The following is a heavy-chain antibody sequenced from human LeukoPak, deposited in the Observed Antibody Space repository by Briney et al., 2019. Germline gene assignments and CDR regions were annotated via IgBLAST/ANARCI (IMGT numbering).Heavy chain of an antibody. CDR2: ISSSGSTI. V-gene: IGHV3-48*04. CDR3: ARDPCGGSCYWDYYYGMDV. CDR1: GFTFSSYS. Sequence: GGSLRLSCAASGFTFSSYSMNWVRQAPGKGLEWVSYISSSGSTIYYADSVKGRFTISRDNAKNSLYLQMNSLRAEDMAVYYCARDPCGGSCYWDYYYGMDVWGQGTTVTVSS. D-gene: IGHD2-15*01. J-gene: IGHJ6*02.